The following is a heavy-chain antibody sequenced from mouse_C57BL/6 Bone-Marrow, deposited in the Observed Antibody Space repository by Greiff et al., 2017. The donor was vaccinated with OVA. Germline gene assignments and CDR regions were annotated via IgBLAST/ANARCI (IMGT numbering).Heavy chain of an antibody. CDR1: GYTFTSYT. J-gene: IGHJ2*01. CDR3: ASPYYFDY. Sequence: VQLQQSGAELARPGASEKMSCKASGYTFTSYTMHWVKQRPGQGLEWIGYINPSSGYTKYNQKFKDKATLTADKSSSTAYMQLSSLTSEDSAVYYCASPYYFDYWGQGTTLTVSS. V-gene: IGHV1-4*01. CDR2: INPSSGYT.